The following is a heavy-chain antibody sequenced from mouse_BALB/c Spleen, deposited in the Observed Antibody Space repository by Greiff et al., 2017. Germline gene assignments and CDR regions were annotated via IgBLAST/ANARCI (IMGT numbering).Heavy chain of an antibody. CDR2: ISSGGSYT. J-gene: IGHJ3*01. Sequence: EVQLVESGGDLVKPGGSLKLSCAASGFTFSSYGMSWVRQTPDKRLEWVATISSGGSYTYYPDSVKGRFTISRDNAKNTLYLQMSSLKSEDTAMYYCARDDGWFAYWGQGTLVTVSA. D-gene: IGHD2-3*01. CDR1: GFTFSSYG. V-gene: IGHV5-6*01. CDR3: ARDDGWFAY.